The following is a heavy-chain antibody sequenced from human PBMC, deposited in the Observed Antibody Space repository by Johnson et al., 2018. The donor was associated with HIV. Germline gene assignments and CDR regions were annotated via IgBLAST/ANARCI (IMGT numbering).Heavy chain of an antibody. CDR2: ISWNSASI. V-gene: IGHV3-9*01. CDR1: GFTFDDYA. Sequence: VQLVESGGGLVQPGRSLRLSCAASGFTFDDYAMHWVRQAPGKGLEWVSGISWNSASIGYADSVKGRFTISRDNAKNSLYLQMSSLSAEDTALYYCAREGPSERAGFDIWGQGTMVTVSS. CDR3: AREGPSERAGFDI. J-gene: IGHJ3*02.